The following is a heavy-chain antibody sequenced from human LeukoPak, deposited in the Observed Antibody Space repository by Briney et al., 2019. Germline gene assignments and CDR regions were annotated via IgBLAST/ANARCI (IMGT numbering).Heavy chain of an antibody. CDR2: ISAYNGNT. Sequence: ASVNVSCKASGYTFTSYGISWVRQAPGQGLEWMGWISAYNGNTNYAQKLQGRVTMTTDTSTSTVYMELRSLRSDDTAVYYCARDGGLSGGEFDYWGQGTLVTVSS. J-gene: IGHJ4*02. D-gene: IGHD2-15*01. CDR1: GYTFTSYG. CDR3: ARDGGLSGGEFDY. V-gene: IGHV1-18*01.